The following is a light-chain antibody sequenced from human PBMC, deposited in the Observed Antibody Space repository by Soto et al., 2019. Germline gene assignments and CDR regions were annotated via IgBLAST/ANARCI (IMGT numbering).Light chain of an antibody. V-gene: IGLV1-40*01. Sequence: QSVLTQPPSVSGAPGQRVTISCTGSSSNIGAGYDVHWYQQLPGTAPKLLIYGNSNRPSGVPDRFSGSKSGTSASLAITGLQAKDAADYYSQSYDSSLSGYVFGTGTKLTVL. CDR1: SSNIGAGYD. CDR2: GNS. CDR3: QSYDSSLSGYV. J-gene: IGLJ1*01.